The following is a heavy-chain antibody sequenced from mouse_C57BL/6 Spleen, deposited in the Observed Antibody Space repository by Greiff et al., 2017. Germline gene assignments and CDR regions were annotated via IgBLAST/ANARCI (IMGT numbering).Heavy chain of an antibody. CDR1: GYTFTSYW. CDR3: ARVLYSNYGFAY. Sequence: QVQLQQPGAELVKPGASVKLSCKASGYTFTSYWMHWVKQRPGQGLEWIGMIHPNSGSTNYNEKFKSKATLTVDKSSSTAYMQLSSLTSEDSAVYYCARVLYSNYGFAYWGQGTLVTVSA. CDR2: IHPNSGST. V-gene: IGHV1-64*01. J-gene: IGHJ3*01. D-gene: IGHD2-5*01.